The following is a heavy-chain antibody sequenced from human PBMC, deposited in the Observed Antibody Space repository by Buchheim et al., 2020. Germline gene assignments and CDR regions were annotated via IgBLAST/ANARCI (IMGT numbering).Heavy chain of an antibody. D-gene: IGHD6-19*01. V-gene: IGHV1-18*04. CDR2: ISGYNGDT. J-gene: IGHJ4*02. CDR3: ARATGSGWYFDY. CDR1: GYTFTRYG. Sequence: QVQLVQSGAELKKPGASVKVSCKASGYTFTRYGIIWVRLAPEQGLEWIGWISGYNGDTKYAQKLQGRVTVTTDTPTSTAYMELRSLRSDDTAVYWCARATGSGWYFDYWGQGTL.